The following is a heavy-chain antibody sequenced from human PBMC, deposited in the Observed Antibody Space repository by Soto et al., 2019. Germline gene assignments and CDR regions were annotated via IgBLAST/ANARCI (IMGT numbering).Heavy chain of an antibody. CDR1: GFTFSSYA. Sequence: GGSLRLSCASSGFTFSSYAMSWVRQAPGKGLEWVSAISGSGGSTYYADSVKGRFTISRDNSKNTLYLQMNSLRAEDTAVYYCAKDRSRIAAAGRLFDPWGQGTLVTVSS. D-gene: IGHD6-13*01. J-gene: IGHJ5*02. CDR3: AKDRSRIAAAGRLFDP. CDR2: ISGSGGST. V-gene: IGHV3-23*01.